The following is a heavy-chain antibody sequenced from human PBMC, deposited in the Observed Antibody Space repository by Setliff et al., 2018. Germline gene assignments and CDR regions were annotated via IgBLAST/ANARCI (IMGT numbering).Heavy chain of an antibody. D-gene: IGHD2-2*02. CDR2: INPKSGFT. CDR1: GYDFTGYN. CDR3: ARGYCTSTTCYTFDF. V-gene: IGHV1-2*02. J-gene: IGHJ4*02. Sequence: KVSCKASGYDFTGYNLHWVRQAPGQGLEWMGWINPKSGFTKYAQRFQGRVTMTRDTSSSTAYMELRGLRSDDTAKFFCARGYCTSTTCYTFDFWGQGTLVTVSS.